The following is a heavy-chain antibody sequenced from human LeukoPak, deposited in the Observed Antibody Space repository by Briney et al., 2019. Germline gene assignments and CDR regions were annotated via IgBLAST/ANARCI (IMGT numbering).Heavy chain of an antibody. CDR3: ARDTEGLYYFDY. J-gene: IGHJ4*02. Sequence: GGSVKVSCKASGYTFTSYGISWVRQAPGQGLEWMGWISAYNGNTNYAQKLQGRVTMTTDTSTSTAYMELRSLRSDDAAVYYCARDTEGLYYFDYWGQGTLVTVSS. CDR1: GYTFTSYG. CDR2: ISAYNGNT. V-gene: IGHV1-18*01. D-gene: IGHD2-8*02.